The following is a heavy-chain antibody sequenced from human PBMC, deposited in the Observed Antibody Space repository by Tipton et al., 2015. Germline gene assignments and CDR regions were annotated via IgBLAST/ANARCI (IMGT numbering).Heavy chain of an antibody. CDR1: GYSISSGYY. CDR2: IYYSGST. Sequence: TLSLTCTVSGYSISSGYYWGWIRQPPGKGLEWIGSIYYSGSTYYNPSLKSRVTISVDTSKSQFSLKMSSVTASDTAVYYCARARGRHGGLFDSWGQGILVTVSS. CDR3: ARARGRHGGLFDS. V-gene: IGHV4-38-2*02. J-gene: IGHJ4*02. D-gene: IGHD4-23*01.